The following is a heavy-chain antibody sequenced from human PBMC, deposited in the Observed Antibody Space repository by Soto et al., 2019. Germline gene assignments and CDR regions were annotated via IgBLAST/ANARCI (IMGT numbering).Heavy chain of an antibody. V-gene: IGHV3-30-3*01. CDR1: GFTFSSYA. D-gene: IGHD2-2*01. CDR2: ISYDGSNK. J-gene: IGHJ5*02. CDR3: PRGGGHCSSTSCYFTWFDP. Sequence: QVQLVESGGGVVQPGRSLRLSCAASGFTFSSYAMHWVRQAPGKGLEWVAVISYDGSNKYYADSVKGRFTISRDNSKNTLYLQMNSLRAEDTAVYYCPRGGGHCSSTSCYFTWFDPWGQGTLVTVSS.